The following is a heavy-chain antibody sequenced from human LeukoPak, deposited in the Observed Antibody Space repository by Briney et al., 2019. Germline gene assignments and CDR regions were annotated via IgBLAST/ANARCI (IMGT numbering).Heavy chain of an antibody. D-gene: IGHD1-26*01. CDR3: ASPSKWELSDLDY. CDR2: IYYSGGT. J-gene: IGHJ4*02. CDR1: GGSITTGTYY. V-gene: IGHV4-39*01. Sequence: SXTLSLTCTVSGGSITTGTYYWAWIRQPPGKGLEWIGSIYYSGGTFYNPSLKSRVAISVDMSNNQFSLRLSSVTAADTAVYYCASPSKWELSDLDYWGQGTLVTVSS.